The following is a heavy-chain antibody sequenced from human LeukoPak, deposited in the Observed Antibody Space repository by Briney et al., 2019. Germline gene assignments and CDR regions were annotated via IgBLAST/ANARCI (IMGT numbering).Heavy chain of an antibody. V-gene: IGHV3-11*01. CDR1: GFTFSDYY. CDR3: ARASLLSKSAIYYYYMDV. Sequence: AGRSLRLSCAASGFTFSDYYMSWISQAPGKGLEWVSYISSSGSTKYYADSVKGRFTISRDNAKNSLDLQMNCLRAEDTAVYYCARASLLSKSAIYYYYMDVWGKGTTVTVSS. D-gene: IGHD2-15*01. CDR2: ISSSGSTK. J-gene: IGHJ6*03.